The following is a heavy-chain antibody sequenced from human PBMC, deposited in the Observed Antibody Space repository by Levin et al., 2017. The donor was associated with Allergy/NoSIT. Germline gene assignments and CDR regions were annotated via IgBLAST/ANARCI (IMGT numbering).Heavy chain of an antibody. V-gene: IGHV4-34*01. CDR2: INHSGST. Sequence: SETLSLTCAVYGGSFSGYYWSWIRQPPGKGLEWIGEINHSGSTNYNPSLKSRVTISVDTSKNQFSLKLSSVTAADTAVYYCARGSGSYYKFWVDYWGQGTLVTVSS. D-gene: IGHD3-10*01. J-gene: IGHJ4*02. CDR3: ARGSGSYYKFWVDY. CDR1: GGSFSGYY.